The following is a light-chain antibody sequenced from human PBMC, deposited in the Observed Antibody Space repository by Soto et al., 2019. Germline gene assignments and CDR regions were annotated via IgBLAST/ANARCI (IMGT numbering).Light chain of an antibody. CDR1: SSDVGGYDY. CDR3: SSYGGSNNLI. J-gene: IGLJ2*01. V-gene: IGLV2-8*01. Sequence: QSALTQPPSASGSPGQSVTISCSGTSSDVGGYDYVSWYQQNPGKAPKLMIYEVSKRPSGVPDRFSGSKSGNTASLTVSGLQAEDAADYYCSSYGGSNNLIFGGGTKVTVL. CDR2: EVS.